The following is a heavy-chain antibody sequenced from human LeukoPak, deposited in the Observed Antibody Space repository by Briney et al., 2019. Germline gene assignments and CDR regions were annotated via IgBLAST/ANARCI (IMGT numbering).Heavy chain of an antibody. J-gene: IGHJ5*02. CDR1: GYSFTNYW. D-gene: IGHD6-13*01. V-gene: IGHV5-51*01. CDR2: IYSDDSDT. Sequence: GESLKISCKGSGYSFTNYWIGWVRQMPGKGLEWMGIIYSDDSDTTYSPSFQGQVAISADKSISTAYLQWSSLKASDTAMYYCARLGSWQQLRVWFDPWGQGTLVTVSS. CDR3: ARLGSWQQLRVWFDP.